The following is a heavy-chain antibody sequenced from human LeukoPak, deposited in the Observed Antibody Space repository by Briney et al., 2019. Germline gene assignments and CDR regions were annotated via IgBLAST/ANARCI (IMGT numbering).Heavy chain of an antibody. J-gene: IGHJ4*02. CDR1: GDSISPYY. CDR3: ARSQQLIRTFDS. D-gene: IGHD6-13*01. V-gene: IGHV4-59*01. Sequence: KASETLSLTCTVSGDSISPYYWNWIRQPPGKGLEWIGYIYYSGDTNYNPSLKSRVTMSVDTSKNQFSLKLSSVTAADTAVYYCARSQQLIRTFDSWGQGTPVTVSS. CDR2: IYYSGDT.